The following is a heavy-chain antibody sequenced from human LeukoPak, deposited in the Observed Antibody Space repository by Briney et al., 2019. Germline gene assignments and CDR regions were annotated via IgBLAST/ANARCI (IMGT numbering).Heavy chain of an antibody. J-gene: IGHJ6*04. D-gene: IGHD5-18*01. Sequence: GGSLRLSCAASGFTVSSNYMSWVRQAPGKGLEWVSVIYSGGSTYYADSVKGRFTISRDNSKNTLYFQMNSLRAEDTAVYYCARSDFGALLVDTAMDKYYYGMDVWGKGTTVTVSS. CDR2: IYSGGST. V-gene: IGHV3-53*01. CDR1: GFTVSSNY. CDR3: ARSDFGALLVDTAMDKYYYGMDV.